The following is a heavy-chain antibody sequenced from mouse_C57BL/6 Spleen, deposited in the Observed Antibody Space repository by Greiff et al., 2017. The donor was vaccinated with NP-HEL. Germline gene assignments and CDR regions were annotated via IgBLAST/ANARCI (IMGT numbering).Heavy chain of an antibody. J-gene: IGHJ4*01. V-gene: IGHV3-1*01. CDR1: GYSITSGYD. CDR2: ISYSGST. D-gene: IGHD1-2*01. Sequence: EVQLQQSGPGMVKPSQSLSLTCTVTGYSITSGYDWHWIRHFPGNKLEWMGYISYSGSTNYNPSLKSRISITHDTSKNHFFLKLNSVTTEDTATYYCARGGYLNAMDYWGQGTSVTVSS. CDR3: ARGGYLNAMDY.